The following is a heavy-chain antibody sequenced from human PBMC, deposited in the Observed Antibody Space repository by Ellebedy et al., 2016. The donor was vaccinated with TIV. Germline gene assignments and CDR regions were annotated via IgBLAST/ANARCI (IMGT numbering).Heavy chain of an antibody. V-gene: IGHV4-59*08. Sequence: MPSETLSLTCTVSGGSASSYYWSWIRQPPGKGLEWIGYIFYSGSTNYSPSLKSRVTISLDTSKNQFSLKLNSVTAADTAVYYCAGDYGAYFDYWGQGTLVTVSS. CDR3: AGDYGAYFDY. D-gene: IGHD4-17*01. CDR2: IFYSGST. CDR1: GGSASSYY. J-gene: IGHJ4*02.